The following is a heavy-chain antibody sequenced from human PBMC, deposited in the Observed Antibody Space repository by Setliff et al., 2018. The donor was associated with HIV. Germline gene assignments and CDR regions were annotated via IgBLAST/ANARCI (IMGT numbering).Heavy chain of an antibody. V-gene: IGHV5-10-1*01. CDR2: IDPSDFYI. CDR3: ARQPRGCGYGDGVYLDY. CDR1: GYSFTNYW. J-gene: IGHJ4*02. Sequence: GESLKISCKGSGYSFTNYWINWVRQMPGKGLEWMGRIDPSDFYIKYSPSFQGHVTITADRSITTAYLQWSSLRASDTATYYCARQPRGCGYGDGVYLDYWGQGTPVTVSS. D-gene: IGHD5-18*01.